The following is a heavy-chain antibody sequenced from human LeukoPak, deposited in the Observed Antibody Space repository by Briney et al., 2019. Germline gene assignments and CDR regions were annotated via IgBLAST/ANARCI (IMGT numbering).Heavy chain of an antibody. D-gene: IGHD1-26*01. CDR2: INAGNGNT. V-gene: IGHV1-3*01. Sequence: ASVKVSCKASGYTFTSYAMHWVRQAPGQRLEWMGWINAGNGNTKYSQKFQGRVTITRDTSASTAYMELSSLRSEDTAVYYCASGWELLNWFDPWGQGTLVTVSS. J-gene: IGHJ5*02. CDR3: ASGWELLNWFDP. CDR1: GYTFTSYA.